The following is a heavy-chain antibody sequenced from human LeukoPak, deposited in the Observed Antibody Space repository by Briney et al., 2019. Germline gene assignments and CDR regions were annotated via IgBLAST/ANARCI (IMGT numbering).Heavy chain of an antibody. Sequence: GSLRLSCAASGFTFSSYAMSWIRQPPGKGLEWIGSIYYIGNTYYNPSLKSRVTISVDTSKNQFSLKLSSVTAADTAVYYCARDHLSITMVRGVIIQYFDYWGQGTLVTVSS. CDR2: IYYIGNT. J-gene: IGHJ4*02. D-gene: IGHD3-10*01. CDR3: ARDHLSITMVRGVIIQYFDY. V-gene: IGHV4-39*07. CDR1: GFTFSSYA.